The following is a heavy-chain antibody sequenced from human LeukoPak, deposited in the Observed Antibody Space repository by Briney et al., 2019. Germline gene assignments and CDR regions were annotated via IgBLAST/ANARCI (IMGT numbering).Heavy chain of an antibody. J-gene: IGHJ4*02. CDR3: ARAASSTRPYYFDY. D-gene: IGHD3-10*01. V-gene: IGHV3-7*01. CDR1: GFTFSTYW. Sequence: GGSLRLSCAASGFTFSTYWMSWVRQAPGKGLEWVANIKYDGSDKYYVDSIKGRFTISRDNAKNSLSLQMNSLRAEDTAVYYCARAASSTRPYYFDYWAQGTLVTVSS. CDR2: IKYDGSDK.